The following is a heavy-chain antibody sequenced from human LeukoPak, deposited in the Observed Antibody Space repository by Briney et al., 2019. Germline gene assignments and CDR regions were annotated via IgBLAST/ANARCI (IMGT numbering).Heavy chain of an antibody. D-gene: IGHD4-17*01. CDR1: GYTFTSYA. Sequence: EASVTVSCTASGYTFTSYAMNWVRQAPGQGLEWMGWINTNTGNPTYAQGFTGRFVFSLDTSVSTAYLQISSLKAEDTAVYYCVVDLSRVLRFRRNWFDPWGQGTLVTVSS. V-gene: IGHV7-4-1*02. CDR2: INTNTGNP. CDR3: VVDLSRVLRFRRNWFDP. J-gene: IGHJ5*02.